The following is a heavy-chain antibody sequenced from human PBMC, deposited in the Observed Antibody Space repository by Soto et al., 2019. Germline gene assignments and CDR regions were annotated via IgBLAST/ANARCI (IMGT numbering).Heavy chain of an antibody. D-gene: IGHD6-19*01. Sequence: QLQLQESGPGLVKPSETLSLTCTVSGGSISSSSYYWGWIRQHPGKGLEWIGSIYYSGSTYYNPSLKSRVTISVDTSKNQFSLKLSSVTAADTAVYYCARHNPSSGWYEADYWGQGTLVTVSS. V-gene: IGHV4-39*01. CDR1: GGSISSSSYY. J-gene: IGHJ4*02. CDR3: ARHNPSSGWYEADY. CDR2: IYYSGST.